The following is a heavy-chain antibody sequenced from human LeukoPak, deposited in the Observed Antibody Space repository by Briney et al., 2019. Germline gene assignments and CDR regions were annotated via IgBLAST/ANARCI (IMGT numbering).Heavy chain of an antibody. CDR2: ISGSGGST. Sequence: GGSLRLSCAASGFTFSSYWMSWVRQAPGKGLEWVSAISGSGGSTYYADSVKGRFTISRDNSKNTLYLQMNSLRAEDTAVYYCAKSEGAEYYFDYWGQGTLVTVSS. D-gene: IGHD1-26*01. J-gene: IGHJ4*02. CDR1: GFTFSSYW. V-gene: IGHV3-23*01. CDR3: AKSEGAEYYFDY.